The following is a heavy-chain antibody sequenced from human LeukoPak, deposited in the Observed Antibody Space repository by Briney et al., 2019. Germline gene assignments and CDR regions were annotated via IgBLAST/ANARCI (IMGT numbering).Heavy chain of an antibody. Sequence: ASVKISCKASGYTFRGNYIHWLRQAPGQGLEWMGWIDANNGDTKSAQKFQGRVTMSRDTSISTAYMDLSSLSPDDAAVYYCARDPSSVTLYFFDYCGHGTLVTVSS. V-gene: IGHV1-2*02. CDR2: IDANNGDT. CDR1: GYTFRGNY. CDR3: ARDPSSVTLYFFDY. J-gene: IGHJ4*01. D-gene: IGHD4-11*01.